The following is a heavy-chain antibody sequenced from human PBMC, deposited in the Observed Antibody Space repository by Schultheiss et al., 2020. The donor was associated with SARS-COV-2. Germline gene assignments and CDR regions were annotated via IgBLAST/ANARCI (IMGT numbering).Heavy chain of an antibody. CDR3: ARMGVEVAAAGPFDY. V-gene: IGHV1-2*04. J-gene: IGHJ4*02. D-gene: IGHD6-13*01. Sequence: GESLKISCKASGYTFTGYYMHWVRQAPGQGLEWMGWINPNSGGTNYAQKFQGWVTMTRDTSISTAYMELSRLRSDDTAVYYCARMGVEVAAAGPFDYWGQGTLVTVSS. CDR1: GYTFTGYY. CDR2: INPNSGGT.